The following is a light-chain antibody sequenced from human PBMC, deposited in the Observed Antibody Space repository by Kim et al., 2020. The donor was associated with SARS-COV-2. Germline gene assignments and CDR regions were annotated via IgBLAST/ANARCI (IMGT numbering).Light chain of an antibody. J-gene: IGLJ3*02. V-gene: IGLV7-43*01. CDR2: STS. Sequence: QAVVTQEPSLTVSPGGTVTLTCASSTGAVTDSYFPNWFQQKPGQAPTALIYSTSSKHSWTPARFSGSLLGDKAALTLSGVQLEDEAEYYCVLYHSGSQLVFGGGTQLTVL. CDR3: VLYHSGSQLV. CDR1: TGAVTDSYF.